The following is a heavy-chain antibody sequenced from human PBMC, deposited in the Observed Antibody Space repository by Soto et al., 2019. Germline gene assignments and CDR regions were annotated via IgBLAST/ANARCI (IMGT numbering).Heavy chain of an antibody. D-gene: IGHD4-17*01. CDR2: IKQDGSEK. V-gene: IGHV3-7*01. J-gene: IGHJ3*02. CDR3: ARENYGDYGDAFDI. Sequence: GGSLRLSCAASGFTFSSYWMSWVRQAPGKGLEWVANIKQDGSEKYYVDSVKGRFTISRENAKNSLYLQMNSLRAEDTAVYYCARENYGDYGDAFDIWGQGTMVTVSS. CDR1: GFTFSSYW.